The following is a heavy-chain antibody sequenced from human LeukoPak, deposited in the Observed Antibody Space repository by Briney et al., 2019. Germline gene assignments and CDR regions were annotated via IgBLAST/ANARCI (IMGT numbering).Heavy chain of an antibody. V-gene: IGHV3-13*01. CDR2: IGTAGDT. CDR3: ARMARYCSGGSCSTEYDY. Sequence: PGGSLRLSCAASGFTFSSYDMHWVRQATGKGLEWVSAIGTAGDTYYPGSVKGRFTISRENAKNSLYLQMNSLRAGDTAVYYCARMARYCSGGSCSTEYDYWGQGTLVTVSS. CDR1: GFTFSSYD. J-gene: IGHJ4*02. D-gene: IGHD2-15*01.